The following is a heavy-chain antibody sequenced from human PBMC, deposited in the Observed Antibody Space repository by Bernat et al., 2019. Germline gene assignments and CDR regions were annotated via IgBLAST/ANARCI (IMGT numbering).Heavy chain of an antibody. CDR2: VSDSGGTT. J-gene: IGHJ4*02. V-gene: IGHV3-23*04. D-gene: IGHD2/OR15-2a*01. CDR1: GFTFSRYS. CDR3: ASRSTTWGEDY. Sequence: EVQLVESGGGLVQPGGSLRLSCAASGFTFSRYSMAWVRQAPGKGLEWVSVVSDSGGTTYYAESVKGRYIISRDNSKNTVFLQMNSLRAEDTAVYFCASRSTTWGEDYWGQGTLVTVSS.